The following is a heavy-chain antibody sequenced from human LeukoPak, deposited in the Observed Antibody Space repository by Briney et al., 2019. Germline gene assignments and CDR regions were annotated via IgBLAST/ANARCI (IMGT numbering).Heavy chain of an antibody. CDR3: VRGAWGDVIDY. CDR2: LSSRDRYA. D-gene: IGHD2-21*02. CDR1: GYTFTTYG. Sequence: ASVKVSCKASGYTFTTYGFNWVRQAPGQGLEWIGWLSSRDRYAKYAEKFQGRVTMTTDTSTSTANLELRSLRSDDTAVYYCVRGAWGDVIDYWGQGTLVTVSS. J-gene: IGHJ4*02. V-gene: IGHV1-18*01.